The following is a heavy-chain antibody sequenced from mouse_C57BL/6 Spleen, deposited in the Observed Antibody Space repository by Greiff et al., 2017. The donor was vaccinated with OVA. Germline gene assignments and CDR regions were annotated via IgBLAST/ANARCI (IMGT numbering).Heavy chain of an antibody. CDR1: GYTFTDYE. D-gene: IGHD1-1*02. CDR2: IDPETGGT. V-gene: IGHV1-15*01. CDR3: TRYPNGFDY. Sequence: QVQLQQSGAELVRPGASVTLSCKASGYTFTDYEMHWVKQTPVHGLEWIGAIDPETGGTAYNQKFKGKAILTADKSSSTAYMELRSLTSEDSAVYYCTRYPNGFDYWGQGTTLTVSS. J-gene: IGHJ2*01.